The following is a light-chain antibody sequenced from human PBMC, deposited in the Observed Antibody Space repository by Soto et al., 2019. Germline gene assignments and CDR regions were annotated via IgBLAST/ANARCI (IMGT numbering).Light chain of an antibody. Sequence: QSVLTQPPSVSGSPGQRVTISCTGSSTNVGAGYDVPWYQQHPGTAPKLIIYGNSNRPSGVPDRFSGSKSGTSASLAITGLQAEDEADYYCQSYDSSLSGYVFGTGTKVTVL. V-gene: IGLV1-40*01. CDR1: STNVGAGYD. J-gene: IGLJ1*01. CDR2: GNS. CDR3: QSYDSSLSGYV.